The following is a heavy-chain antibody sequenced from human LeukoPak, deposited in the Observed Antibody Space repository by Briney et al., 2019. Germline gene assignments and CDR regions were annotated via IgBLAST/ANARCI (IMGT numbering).Heavy chain of an antibody. V-gene: IGHV3-33*01. CDR2: IWYNGSNK. J-gene: IGHJ4*02. CDR3: ARDGPR. Sequence: PGRSLRLSCAASGFTFSSHGMHWVRQAPGKGLEWVAVIWYNGSNKYYADSVKGRFTISRDNSKNTLYLQINSLRAEDTAVYYCARDGPRWGQGTLVTVSS. CDR1: GFTFSSHG.